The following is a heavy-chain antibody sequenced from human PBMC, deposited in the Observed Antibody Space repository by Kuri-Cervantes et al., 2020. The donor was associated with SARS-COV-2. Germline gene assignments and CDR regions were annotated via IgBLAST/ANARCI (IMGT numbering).Heavy chain of an antibody. CDR3: TTVRFGELLQYYFDY. Sequence: GRSLKISCAASGFAFSGSAMHWVRQASGKGLEWVGRIKSKTDGGTTDYAAPVKGRFTISRDDSKNTLYLQMNSLKTEDTAVYYCTTVRFGELLQYYFDYWGQGTLVTVSS. CDR2: IKSKTDGGTT. D-gene: IGHD3-10*01. J-gene: IGHJ4*02. V-gene: IGHV3-15*01. CDR1: GFAFSGSA.